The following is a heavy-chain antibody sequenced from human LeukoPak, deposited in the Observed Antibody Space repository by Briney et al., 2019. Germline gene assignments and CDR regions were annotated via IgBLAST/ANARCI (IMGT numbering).Heavy chain of an antibody. Sequence: GGSLRLSCAVSGFTFSTYAMSWVRQAPGKGLEWVSGISGSAGATFYADSVKGRFTISRDNSKNTLFLQMNSLRVEDTALYYCAKDPLGRYYYHSGQDFYDEPGYWGQGTLVTVSS. CDR1: GFTFSTYA. J-gene: IGHJ4*02. D-gene: IGHD3-10*01. CDR2: ISGSAGAT. V-gene: IGHV3-23*01. CDR3: AKDPLGRYYYHSGQDFYDEPGY.